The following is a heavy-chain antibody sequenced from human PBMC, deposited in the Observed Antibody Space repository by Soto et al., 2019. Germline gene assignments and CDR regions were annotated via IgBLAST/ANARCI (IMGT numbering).Heavy chain of an antibody. V-gene: IGHV1-18*01. CDR3: ARWSGTGGGAEALDV. CDR2: LSAYNGYT. Sequence: QVQLEQSGATVKKPGATVRVSCKTSGYTFINYGITWVRQAPGQRLEWMGWLSAYNGYTRSSAKLQARCTMTTDTSTNAVYMDLRRLTSDGPAVSYFARWSGTGGGAEALDVWGQGTMVIVSS. CDR1: GYTFINYG. J-gene: IGHJ3*01. D-gene: IGHD3-16*01.